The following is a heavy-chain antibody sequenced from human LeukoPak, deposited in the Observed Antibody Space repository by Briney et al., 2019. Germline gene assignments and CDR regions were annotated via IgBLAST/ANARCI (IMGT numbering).Heavy chain of an antibody. CDR3: AKLPAPEGYDYGSIDY. V-gene: IGHV3-30*18. CDR2: ISYDGSNK. Sequence: GKSLRLSCAASGFTFSTYGMHWVRQSPGKGLEWVAVISYDGSNKYYADSVKGRFTISRDNSKNTLFLQMNSLRAEDTAVYYCAKLPAPEGYDYGSIDYWGQGTLVTVSS. J-gene: IGHJ4*02. D-gene: IGHD5-18*01. CDR1: GFTFSTYG.